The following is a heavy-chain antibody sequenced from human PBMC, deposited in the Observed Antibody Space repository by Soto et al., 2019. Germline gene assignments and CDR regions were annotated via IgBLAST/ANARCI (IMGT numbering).Heavy chain of an antibody. V-gene: IGHV3-23*01. D-gene: IGHD3-9*01. J-gene: IGHJ4*02. CDR2: ISGGGTST. CDR3: AKDLRNYDVLTGYSN. Sequence: GGSLRLSCAVSGFTFSSYAMSWVRQAPGKGLEWVSAISGGGTSTNYADSVKGRFTISRDNSKNTLYMQMNSLRAEDTALYYCAKDLRNYDVLTGYSNWGQGTLITVSS. CDR1: GFTFSSYA.